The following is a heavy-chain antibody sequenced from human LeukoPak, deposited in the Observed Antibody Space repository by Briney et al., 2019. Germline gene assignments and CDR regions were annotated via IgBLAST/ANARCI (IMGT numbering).Heavy chain of an antibody. CDR2: ISGSGGST. Sequence: PGGSLRLSCAASGFTFSSYSMNWVRQAPGKGLEWVSAISGSGGSTYYADSVKGRFTISRDNSKNTLYLQMNSLRAEDTAVYYCAGGPRSPYCGGDCYKDPTDYWGQGTLVTVSS. V-gene: IGHV3-23*01. D-gene: IGHD2-21*02. J-gene: IGHJ4*02. CDR1: GFTFSSYS. CDR3: AGGPRSPYCGGDCYKDPTDY.